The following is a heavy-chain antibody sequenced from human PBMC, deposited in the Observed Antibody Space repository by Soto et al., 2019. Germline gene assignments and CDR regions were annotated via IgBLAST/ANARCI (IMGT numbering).Heavy chain of an antibody. CDR3: ASGGFGVVRPQTHYGSGSWGY. CDR2: INHSGST. D-gene: IGHD3-10*01. V-gene: IGHV4-34*01. Sequence: QVQLQQWGAGLLKPSETLSLTCAVYGGSFSGYYWSWIRQPPGKGLEWIGEINHSGSTNYNPSLKSRVTISVDTSTNQFSLKLSSVTAADTAVYYCASGGFGVVRPQTHYGSGSWGYWGQGTLVTVSS. J-gene: IGHJ4*02. CDR1: GGSFSGYY.